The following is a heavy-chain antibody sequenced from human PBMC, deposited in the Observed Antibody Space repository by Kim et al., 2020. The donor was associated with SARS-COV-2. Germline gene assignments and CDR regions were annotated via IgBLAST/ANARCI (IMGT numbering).Heavy chain of an antibody. J-gene: IGHJ5*02. CDR3: AKDWGPAYCGGDCSPLFDP. D-gene: IGHD2-21*02. V-gene: IGHV3-30*02. Sequence: GRFTISRDDSKNTLYLQMSSLRAEDTAVYYCAKDWGPAYCGGDCSPLFDPWGQGTLVTVSS.